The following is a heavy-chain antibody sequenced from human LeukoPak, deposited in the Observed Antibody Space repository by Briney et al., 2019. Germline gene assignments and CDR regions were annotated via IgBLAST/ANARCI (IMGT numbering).Heavy chain of an antibody. Sequence: PGGSLRLSCTASGFTFSDYWMTWVRQAPGKGLEWVANIKQDGSAKYYVDSVKGRFTISRDNAKNSLYLQMDSLRVEDTATYYCARWRGSTSERSDYWGQVTLVTVSS. CDR1: GFTFSDYW. J-gene: IGHJ4*02. V-gene: IGHV3-7*01. CDR3: ARWRGSTSERSDY. D-gene: IGHD2-2*01. CDR2: IKQDGSAK.